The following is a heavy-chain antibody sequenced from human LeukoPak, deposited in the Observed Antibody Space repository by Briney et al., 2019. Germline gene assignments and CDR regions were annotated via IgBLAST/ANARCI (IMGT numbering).Heavy chain of an antibody. Sequence: GGSLRLSCAASGFALSHYSLTWVRQAPGKGLEWVSSISTTSAYIHYAESVKGRFSISRDNIDNVVYLQMNSLRGEDTAVYYCARVAVAGPTGWFDSWGQGTLVTASS. V-gene: IGHV3-21*01. CDR1: GFALSHYS. CDR2: ISTTSAYI. CDR3: ARVAVAGPTGWFDS. J-gene: IGHJ5*01. D-gene: IGHD6-19*01.